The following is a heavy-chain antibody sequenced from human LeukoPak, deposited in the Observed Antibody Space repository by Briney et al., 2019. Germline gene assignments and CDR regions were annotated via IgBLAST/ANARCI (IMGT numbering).Heavy chain of an antibody. CDR2: TVSEIDGGTT. Sequence: GGSLRLSCAASGFTFNYAWMSWVRQVPGKGLEWVGQTVSEIDGGTTGYATPVKGRFTISRDDSKSTLYLQMNSLKIEDTAVYYCTTDEDWNYARKDVWGQGATVIVSS. D-gene: IGHD1-7*01. V-gene: IGHV3-15*04. J-gene: IGHJ6*02. CDR1: GFTFNYAW. CDR3: TTDEDWNYARKDV.